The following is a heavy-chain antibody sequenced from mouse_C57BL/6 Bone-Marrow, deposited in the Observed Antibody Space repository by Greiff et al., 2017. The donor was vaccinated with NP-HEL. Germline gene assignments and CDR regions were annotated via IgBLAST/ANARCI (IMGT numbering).Heavy chain of an antibody. CDR1: GYTFTDYY. V-gene: IGHV1-26*01. CDR2: INPNNGGT. Sequence: EVQLQQSGPELVKPGASVKISCKASGYTFTDYYMNWVKQSHGKSLEWIGDINPNNGGTSYNQKFKGKATLTVDKSSSTAYMELRSLTSEDSAVYYCARSRDLRYHWYFGVWGTGTTVTVSS. D-gene: IGHD1-1*01. J-gene: IGHJ1*03. CDR3: ARSRDLRYHWYFGV.